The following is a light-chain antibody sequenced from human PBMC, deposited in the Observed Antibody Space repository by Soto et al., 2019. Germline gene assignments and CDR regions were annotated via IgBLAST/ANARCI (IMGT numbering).Light chain of an antibody. J-gene: IGKJ4*01. CDR3: QQRANWPLT. CDR2: DTS. Sequence: EIVMTPSPATLSVSPGERATLSRRASQSVINYLAWYQQKPGQAPRLLIYDTSNRATGIPARFSGSGSGTDFTLIISSLEPEDFAVYYCQQRANWPLTFGGGTKVDIK. CDR1: QSVINY. V-gene: IGKV3-11*01.